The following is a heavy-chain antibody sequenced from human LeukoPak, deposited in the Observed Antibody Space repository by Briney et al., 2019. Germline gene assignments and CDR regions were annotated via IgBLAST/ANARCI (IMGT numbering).Heavy chain of an antibody. CDR2: IKQDGSEK. CDR1: GFTFSSYW. CDR3: ARDGGPDYDILFFDY. Sequence: PGGSLRLSCAASGFTFSSYWMSWVRQAPGKGLEWVANIKQDGSEKSKNSLYLQMNSLRAEDTAVYYCARDGGPDYDILFFDYWGQGTLVTVSS. V-gene: IGHV3-7*01. J-gene: IGHJ4*02. D-gene: IGHD3-9*01.